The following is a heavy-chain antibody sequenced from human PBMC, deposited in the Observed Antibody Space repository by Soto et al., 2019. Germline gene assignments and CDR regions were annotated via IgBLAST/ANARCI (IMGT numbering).Heavy chain of an antibody. Sequence: PSETLSLTCTVSGGSISSGGYYWSWIRQHPGKGLEWIGYIYYSGSTYYNPSLKSRVTISVDTSKNQFSLKLSSVTAADTAVYYCARDTTPLDSSGYRAFDIWGQGTMVTVS. J-gene: IGHJ3*02. V-gene: IGHV4-31*02. CDR1: GGSISSGGYY. D-gene: IGHD3-22*01. CDR3: ARDTTPLDSSGYRAFDI. CDR2: IYYSGST.